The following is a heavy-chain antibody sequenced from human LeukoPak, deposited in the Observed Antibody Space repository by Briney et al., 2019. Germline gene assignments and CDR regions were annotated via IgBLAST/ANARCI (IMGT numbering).Heavy chain of an antibody. CDR2: IWYDGSNK. CDR3: ARDYLDWYFDL. CDR1: GFTFSSYG. J-gene: IGHJ2*01. V-gene: IGHV3-33*01. Sequence: GGSLRLSCAASGFTFSSYGMHWVRQAPGKGLEWVAVIWYDGSNKYYADSVKGRFTISRDNSKNTLNLQMNSLRAEDTAVYYCARDYLDWYFDLWGRGTLVTVSS.